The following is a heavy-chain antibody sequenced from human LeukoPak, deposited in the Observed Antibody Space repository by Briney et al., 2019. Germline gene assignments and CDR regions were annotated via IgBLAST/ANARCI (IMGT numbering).Heavy chain of an antibody. Sequence: GGSLRLSCAASGFTFSSYGMSWVRQAPGKGVEWVSAISGSGGSTYYADSVKGRFTISRDNSKNTLYLQMNSLTAEDTAVYYCAKAPVTSCRGAYCYPFDSWGQGTLVTVSS. D-gene: IGHD2-21*01. J-gene: IGHJ4*02. CDR2: ISGSGGST. CDR3: AKAPVTSCRGAYCYPFDS. CDR1: GFTFSSYG. V-gene: IGHV3-23*01.